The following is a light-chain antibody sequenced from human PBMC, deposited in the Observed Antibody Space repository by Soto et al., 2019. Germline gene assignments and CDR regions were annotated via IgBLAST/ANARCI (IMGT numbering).Light chain of an antibody. Sequence: QSALTQPASVSGSPGQSITISCTGTSSDVGSYNYVSWHQQHPGQAPKLMIYEVTHRASGIPDRFSASKSGNTASLTISGLQAGDGADYYCSSYRSSSTYVFGTGTKVTVL. CDR2: EVT. CDR3: SSYRSSSTYV. V-gene: IGLV2-14*01. CDR1: SSDVGSYNY. J-gene: IGLJ1*01.